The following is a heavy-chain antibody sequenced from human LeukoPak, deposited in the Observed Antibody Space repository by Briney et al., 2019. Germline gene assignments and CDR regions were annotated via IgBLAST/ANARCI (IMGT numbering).Heavy chain of an antibody. CDR1: GFTFSSSA. V-gene: IGHV3-21*01. CDR3: ARAPTKPAFDY. Sequence: GGSLRLSCAASGFTFSSSAMSWVRQAPGKGLEWVSSISSSSSYIYYADSVKGRFTISRDNAKNSLYLQMNSLRAEDTAVYYCARAPTKPAFDYWGQGTLVTVSS. J-gene: IGHJ4*02. CDR2: ISSSSSYI.